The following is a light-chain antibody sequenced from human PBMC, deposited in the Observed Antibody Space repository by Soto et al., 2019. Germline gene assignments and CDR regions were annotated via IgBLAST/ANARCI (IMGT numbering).Light chain of an antibody. Sequence: EVVLTQSPATLSFSPREQAILSCRASQDINTYLGWYQQKPGQPPRLLIYDASNRASGIPARFSGSGSGTDVTLTIDSLESEDFAIYYCQHRYNWPLTFGAGTKVAIK. J-gene: IGKJ4*01. CDR1: QDINTY. CDR2: DAS. V-gene: IGKV3-11*01. CDR3: QHRYNWPLT.